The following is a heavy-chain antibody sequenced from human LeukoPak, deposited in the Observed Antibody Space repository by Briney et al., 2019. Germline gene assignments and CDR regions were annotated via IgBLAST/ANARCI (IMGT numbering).Heavy chain of an antibody. J-gene: IGHJ6*02. D-gene: IGHD6-13*01. CDR2: IRHSGST. V-gene: IGHV4-34*01. CDR3: ARRGSWTYYYAMDV. CDR1: GGSFNDYY. Sequence: PSETLSDTCDVSGGSFNDYYWSWIRQAPGKGLEWIGEIRHSGSTNYNPSLKGRVTVSVDTSKNQFSLRLTSVTAADTAVYYCARRGSWTYYYAMDVWGQGTTVTVSS.